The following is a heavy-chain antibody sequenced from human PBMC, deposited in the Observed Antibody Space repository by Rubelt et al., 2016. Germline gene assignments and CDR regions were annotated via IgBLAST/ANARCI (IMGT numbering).Heavy chain of an antibody. CDR2: IKSKTDGGTT. J-gene: IGHJ5*02. D-gene: IGHD3-22*01. V-gene: IGHV3-15*01. CDR1: GFTFSNAW. Sequence: GFTFSNAWMSWVRQAPGKGLEWVGRIKSKTDGGTTDYAAPVKGRFTISRDDSKNTLYLQMNSLKTEDTAVYYCTTDPRITMIVGFDPWGQGTLVTVSS. CDR3: TTDPRITMIVGFDP.